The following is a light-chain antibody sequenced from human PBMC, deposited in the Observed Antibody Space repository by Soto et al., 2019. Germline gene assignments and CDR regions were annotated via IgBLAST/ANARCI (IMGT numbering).Light chain of an antibody. CDR3: QQFNNYLT. Sequence: AIQLTQSPSSLSASVGDRVTITCRASQGISSALAWYQQKPGKARKLLIYDASSLESGVPSRFSGSGSGTDFTLTISSLQPEDFATYYCQQFNNYLTFGGGTKVEIK. V-gene: IGKV1D-13*01. CDR2: DAS. J-gene: IGKJ4*01. CDR1: QGISSA.